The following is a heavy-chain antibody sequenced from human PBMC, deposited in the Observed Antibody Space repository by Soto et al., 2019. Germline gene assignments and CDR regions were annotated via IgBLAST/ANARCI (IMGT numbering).Heavy chain of an antibody. CDR1: GYTLTYLS. CDR2: FDPEDGET. CDR3: ATQRSGYYMDV. Sequence: ASVKVSCTVSGYTLTYLSMHWVRQAPGKGLEWMGGFDPEDGETIYAQKFQGRVTVTEDTSTDTAYMELSSLRSEDTAVYYCATQRSGYYMDVWGKGTTVTVSS. D-gene: IGHD3-10*01. V-gene: IGHV1-24*01. J-gene: IGHJ6*03.